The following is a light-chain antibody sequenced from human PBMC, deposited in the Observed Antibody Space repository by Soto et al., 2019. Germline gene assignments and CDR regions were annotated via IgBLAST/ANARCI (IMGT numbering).Light chain of an antibody. CDR3: MQALQTPLT. V-gene: IGKV2-28*01. J-gene: IGKJ4*01. CDR1: QSLLHSNGYNY. Sequence: DIVMTQSPLSLPVTPGEPASISRRSSQSLLHSNGYNYLDWYLQKPGQSPQLLIHLASNRASGVPDRFSGSGSGTDFTLRISRVEAEDVGLYYCMQALQTPLTFGGGTKVEIK. CDR2: LAS.